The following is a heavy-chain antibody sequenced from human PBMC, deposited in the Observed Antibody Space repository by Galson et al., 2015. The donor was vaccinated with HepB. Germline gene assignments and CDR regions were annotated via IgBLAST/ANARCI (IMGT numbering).Heavy chain of an antibody. Sequence: SLRLSCAASTLILTKYAMTWVRQAPGKGLEWISSITSNGGRTFYTNSVKGRFTISRDNSRNTVVLQLSSLRPEDTAVYYCAKDGIMVSNNPYQLHFWGQGTLVSVSS. J-gene: IGHJ4*02. CDR2: ITSNGGRT. D-gene: IGHD2-8*01. CDR1: TLILTKYA. V-gene: IGHV3-23*01. CDR3: AKDGIMVSNNPYQLHF.